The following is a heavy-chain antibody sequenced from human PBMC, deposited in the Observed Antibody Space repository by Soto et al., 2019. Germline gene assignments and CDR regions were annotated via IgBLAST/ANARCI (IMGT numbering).Heavy chain of an antibody. CDR2: IWYDGSNK. CDR3: ARDSGLPGITMIVVAPDI. V-gene: IGHV3-33*01. Sequence: GGSLRLSCAASGFTFSSYGMHWARQAPGKGLEWVAVIWYDGSNKYYADSVKGRFTISRDNSKNTLYLQMNSLRAEDTAVYYCARDSGLPGITMIVVAPDIWGQGTMVTVSS. J-gene: IGHJ3*02. CDR1: GFTFSSYG. D-gene: IGHD3-22*01.